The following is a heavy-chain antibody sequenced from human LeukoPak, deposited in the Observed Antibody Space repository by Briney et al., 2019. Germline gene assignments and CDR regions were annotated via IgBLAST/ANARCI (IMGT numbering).Heavy chain of an antibody. CDR2: ISYDGTNK. CDR3: AKVGNSWYYFDY. D-gene: IGHD6-13*01. J-gene: IGHJ4*02. V-gene: IGHV3-30*18. CDR1: GFTFSSYG. Sequence: GRSLRLSCAASGFTFSSYGMHWVRQAPGKALEWVAVISYDGTNKYSADSVKGRFTISRDNSKNTLYLQMNSLRAEDTAVYYCAKVGNSWYYFDYWGQGTLVTVSS.